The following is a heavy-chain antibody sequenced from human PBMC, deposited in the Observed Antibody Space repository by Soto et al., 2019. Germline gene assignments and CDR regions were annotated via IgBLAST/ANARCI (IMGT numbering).Heavy chain of an antibody. J-gene: IGHJ4*02. V-gene: IGHV3-30*18. D-gene: IGHD6-13*01. CDR3: AKDPYAGNSGRFVY. Sequence: PGGSLRLSCAASGFTFSSYGMHWVRQAPGKGLEWVAVISYDGSNKYYADSVKGRFTISRDNSKNTLYLQMNSLRAEDTAVYYCAKDPYAGNSGRFVYWREGSLLTVSS. CDR1: GFTFSSYG. CDR2: ISYDGSNK.